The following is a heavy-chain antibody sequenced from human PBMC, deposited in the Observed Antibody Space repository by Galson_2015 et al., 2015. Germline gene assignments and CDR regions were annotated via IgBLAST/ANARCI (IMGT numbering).Heavy chain of an antibody. CDR3: ATTYHMVREQLYYYYGMDV. CDR1: GFTFSSYA. CDR2: ISGSGGST. J-gene: IGHJ6*02. V-gene: IGHV3-23*01. D-gene: IGHD3-10*01. Sequence: SLRLSCAASGFTFSSYAMSWVRQAPGKGLEWVSAISGSGGSTYYADSVKGRFTISRDNSKNTLYLQMNSLRAEDTAVYYCATTYHMVREQLYYYYGMDVWGQGTTVTVSS.